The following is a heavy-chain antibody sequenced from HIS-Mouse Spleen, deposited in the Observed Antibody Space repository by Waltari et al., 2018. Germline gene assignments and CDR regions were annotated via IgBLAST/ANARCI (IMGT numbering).Heavy chain of an antibody. CDR2: IYTSGST. J-gene: IGHJ3*02. Sequence: QVQLQESGPGLVKPSETLSLTCTVSGGSISSYYWSWIRQPAGKGLEWIGRIYTSGSTNYNPSPKSRVTWSVEPAKNQFSLRLSSVPAADTAVYYCARDFPVGAMTADAFDIWGQGTMVTVSS. D-gene: IGHD1-26*01. CDR1: GGSISSYY. CDR3: ARDFPVGAMTADAFDI. V-gene: IGHV4-4*07.